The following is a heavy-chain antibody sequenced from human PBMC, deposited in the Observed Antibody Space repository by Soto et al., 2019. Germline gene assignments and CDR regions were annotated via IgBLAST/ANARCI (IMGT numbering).Heavy chain of an antibody. J-gene: IGHJ6*02. V-gene: IGHV3-20*04. Sequence: GGSLRLSCAASGFTFDDYGMSWVRQAPGKGLEWVSGINWNGGSTGYADSVKGRFTISRDNAKNSLYLHMNSLRAEDTALYYCAREMVREDPYYYYYGMDVWGQGTTVTVSS. CDR2: INWNGGST. CDR1: GFTFDDYG. CDR3: AREMVREDPYYYYYGMDV. D-gene: IGHD3-10*01.